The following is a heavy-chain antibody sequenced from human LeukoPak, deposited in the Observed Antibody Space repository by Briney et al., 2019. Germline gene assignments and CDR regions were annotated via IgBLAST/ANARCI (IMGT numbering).Heavy chain of an antibody. Sequence: GGSLRLSCAASGFTFSSYAMSWVRQAPGKGLEWVSAISGSGGSTYYADSVKGRFTISRDSPKNTLYLQMNSLRAEDTAVYYCAKVSGGGLYYDGMDVWGQGTTVTVSS. CDR1: GFTFSSYA. CDR3: AKVSGGGLYYDGMDV. J-gene: IGHJ6*02. CDR2: ISGSGGST. V-gene: IGHV3-23*01. D-gene: IGHD1-14*01.